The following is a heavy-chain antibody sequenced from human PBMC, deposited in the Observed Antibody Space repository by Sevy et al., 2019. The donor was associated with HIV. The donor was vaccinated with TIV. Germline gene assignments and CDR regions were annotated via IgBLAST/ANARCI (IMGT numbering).Heavy chain of an antibody. CDR1: GFTFSDYW. D-gene: IGHD2-15*01. CDR2: INRDGSEK. J-gene: IGHJ4*02. Sequence: GGSLRLSCVASGFTFSDYWMTWVRQAPGKGLEWVASINRDGSEKYQADSVKGRFTISRHKVKKSMFLQMNSLRVEDTAVYYCLRGGGGYWGQETLVTVSS. CDR3: LRGGGGY. V-gene: IGHV3-7*01.